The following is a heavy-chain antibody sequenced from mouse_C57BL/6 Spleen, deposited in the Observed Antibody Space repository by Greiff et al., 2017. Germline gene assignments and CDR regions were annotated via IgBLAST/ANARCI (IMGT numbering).Heavy chain of an antibody. CDR1: GYTFTSYW. Sequence: QVQLQQPGAELVMPGASVKLSCKASGYTFTSYWMHWVKQRPGQGLEWIGEIDPSDSYTNYNQKFKGKSTLTVDKSSSTAYMQLSSLTSEDSAVYYCARGGTTVASDYWGQGTSVTVSS. J-gene: IGHJ4*01. V-gene: IGHV1-69*01. CDR3: ARGGTTVASDY. CDR2: IDPSDSYT. D-gene: IGHD1-1*01.